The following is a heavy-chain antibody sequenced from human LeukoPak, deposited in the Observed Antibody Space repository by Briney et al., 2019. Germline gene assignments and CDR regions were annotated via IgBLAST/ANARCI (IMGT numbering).Heavy chain of an antibody. D-gene: IGHD3-22*01. CDR1: GFTVSSNY. V-gene: IGHV3-66*01. CDR2: IYSGGST. Sequence: GGSLRLSCAASGFTVSSNYMSWVRQAPGKGLEWVSVIYSGGSTYYADSVRGRFTISRDNSKNTLYLQMNSLRAEDTAVYYCARDKVYYYDSSGYSYYWYFDLWGRGTLVTVSS. CDR3: ARDKVYYYDSSGYSYYWYFDL. J-gene: IGHJ2*01.